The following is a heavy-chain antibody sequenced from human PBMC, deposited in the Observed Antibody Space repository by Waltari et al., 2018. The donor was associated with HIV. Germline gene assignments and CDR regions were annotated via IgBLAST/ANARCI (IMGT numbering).Heavy chain of an antibody. V-gene: IGHV1-8*01. CDR2: IAPLRQHY. D-gene: IGHD3-22*01. J-gene: IGHJ6*02. CDR1: GYNFINHD. Sequence: QLYLMQSGPEVKRPGASVNNSFRASGYNFINHDIKLVGQAPGQGLVWVAVIAPLRQHYACRYKFVDRVVVTADLSMSAVYLDLTSLRPRDTATDFCARNSSRGGNRFRYYGLGVWGQGTPVDVSS. CDR3: ARNSSRGGNRFRYYGLGV.